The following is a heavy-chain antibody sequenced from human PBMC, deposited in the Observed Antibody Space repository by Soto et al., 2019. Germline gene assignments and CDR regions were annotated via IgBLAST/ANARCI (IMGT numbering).Heavy chain of an antibody. V-gene: IGHV4-59*01. D-gene: IGHD3-10*01. CDR2: INYSGST. Sequence: QVQLQESGPGLVKPSETLSLTCTVSGGSLTSFYWRWIRQHPGKEVEWIGYINYSGSTKYNTSLKSRVTISVDKSKNQFSLRMRSVTAADTAVYFCARGRNYYRGREGHRDFDLWGRGTLVTVSS. CDR3: ARGRNYYRGREGHRDFDL. CDR1: GGSLTSFY. J-gene: IGHJ2*01.